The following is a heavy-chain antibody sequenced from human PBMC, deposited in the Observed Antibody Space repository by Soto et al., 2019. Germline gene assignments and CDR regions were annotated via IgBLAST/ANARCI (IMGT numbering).Heavy chain of an antibody. Sequence: GGSLRLSCAASGFTFDDYAMHWVRQAPGKGLEWVSGISWNSGSIGYADSVKGRFTISRGNAKNSLYLQMNSLRAEDTALYYCAKAIEQWLAYDYWGQGTLVTVSS. CDR2: ISWNSGSI. CDR1: GFTFDDYA. D-gene: IGHD6-19*01. V-gene: IGHV3-9*01. CDR3: AKAIEQWLAYDY. J-gene: IGHJ4*02.